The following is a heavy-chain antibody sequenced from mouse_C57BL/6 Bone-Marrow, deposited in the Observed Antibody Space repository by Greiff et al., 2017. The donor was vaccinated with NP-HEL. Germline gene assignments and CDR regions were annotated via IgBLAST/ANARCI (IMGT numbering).Heavy chain of an antibody. CDR2: ISNGGGST. V-gene: IGHV5-12*01. D-gene: IGHD2-1*01. CDR1: GFTFSDYY. Sequence: EVKLVESGGGLVQPGGSLKLSCAASGFTFSDYYMYWVRQTPEKRLEWVAYISNGGGSTYYPDTVKGRLTISRDNAKNTLYLQMSRLKSEDTAMYYCARRGNYPFDYWGQGTTLTVSS. J-gene: IGHJ2*01. CDR3: ARRGNYPFDY.